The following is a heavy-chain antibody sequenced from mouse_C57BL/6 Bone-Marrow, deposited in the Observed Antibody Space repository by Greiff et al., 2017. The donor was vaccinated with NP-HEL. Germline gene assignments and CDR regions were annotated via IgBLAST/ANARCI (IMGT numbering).Heavy chain of an antibody. J-gene: IGHJ4*01. CDR2: IWSGGST. CDR3: ARNWDYGNYHYYAMDY. CDR1: GFSLTSYG. V-gene: IGHV2-2*01. D-gene: IGHD2-1*01. Sequence: QVQLKESGPGLVQPSQSLSITCTVSGFSLTSYGVHWVRQSPGKGLEWLGVIWSGGSTDYNAAFISRLSISKDNSKSQVFFKMNSLQADDTAIYYCARNWDYGNYHYYAMDYWGQGTSVTVSS.